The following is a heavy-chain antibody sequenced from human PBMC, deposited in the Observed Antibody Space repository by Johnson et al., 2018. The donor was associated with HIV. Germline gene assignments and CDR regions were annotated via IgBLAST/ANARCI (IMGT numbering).Heavy chain of an antibody. CDR1: GFTFSSYW. CDR3: ARRLGAMTLDDAFDI. J-gene: IGHJ3*02. V-gene: IGHV3-74*01. D-gene: IGHD3-16*01. Sequence: VQLVESGGGLVQPGGSLRLSCAASGFTFSSYWMHWVRQAPGKGLVWVSRINSDGSSTSYADSVKGRFTISRDNAKHTLYLQMNSLRAEDTAVYYCARRLGAMTLDDAFDIWGQGTMVTVSS. CDR2: INSDGSST.